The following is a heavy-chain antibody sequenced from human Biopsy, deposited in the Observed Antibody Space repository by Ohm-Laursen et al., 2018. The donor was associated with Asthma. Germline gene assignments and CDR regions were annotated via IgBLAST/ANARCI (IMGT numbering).Heavy chain of an antibody. J-gene: IGHJ4*01. CDR1: GVALSGYT. CDR3: AAGRTSLQGESLI. CDR2: IVFASGAT. D-gene: IGHD2/OR15-2a*01. Sequence: GASVKVSCNASGVALSGYTFEWVRQARGLGLEWIAWIVFASGATNYAQNFQDRLTVTRDMSAGSVSMELRGLSSTDTAVYYCAAGRTSLQGESLIWGQGTLGSVSS. V-gene: IGHV1-58*01.